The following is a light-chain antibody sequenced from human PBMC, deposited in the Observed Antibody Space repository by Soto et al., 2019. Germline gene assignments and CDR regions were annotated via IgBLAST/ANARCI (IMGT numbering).Light chain of an antibody. V-gene: IGKV3-20*01. CDR2: GAS. J-gene: IGKJ1*01. CDR3: QHYSSSPWT. CDR1: QSVSSSY. Sequence: EIVLTQSPGTLSLSPGERATLSCRASQSVSSSYLAWYQQKPGQAPRLLIYGASSRATGIPDMFSGSGSGTDFTLTISRLEPEDFAVYYCQHYSSSPWTFGQGTKVEIK.